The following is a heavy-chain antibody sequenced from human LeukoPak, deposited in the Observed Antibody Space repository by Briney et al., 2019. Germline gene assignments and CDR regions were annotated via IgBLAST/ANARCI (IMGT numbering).Heavy chain of an antibody. V-gene: IGHV3-7*01. CDR3: VPLNWNPPGDFDR. D-gene: IGHD1-20*01. Sequence: GGSLRLSCAASGFTFSSYAMSWVRQAPGKGLEWVANIKDDGSDKYYVDSVKGRFSISKDNAKNSLYLQMNSLRVEDTAVYYCVPLNWNPPGDFDRWGQGTLVTVSS. CDR2: IKDDGSDK. J-gene: IGHJ4*02. CDR1: GFTFSSYA.